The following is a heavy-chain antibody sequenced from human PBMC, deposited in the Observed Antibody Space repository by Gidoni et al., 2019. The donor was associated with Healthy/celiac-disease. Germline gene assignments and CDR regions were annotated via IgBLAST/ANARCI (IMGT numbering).Heavy chain of an antibody. J-gene: IGHJ3*02. D-gene: IGHD2-21*01. V-gene: IGHV2-5*02. CDR1: GFSLSTSGVG. CDR3: AHSKSVEKITRGVAFDI. CDR2: IYWDDDM. Sequence: QITLKESGPTLVKPTQTLTLTCTFSGFSLSTSGVGVCWIRQPPGKPLEWLALIYWDDDMRDSPSLKSRLTITKDTSKNQVVLTMTNMDPVDTATYSCAHSKSVEKITRGVAFDIWGQGTMVTVSS.